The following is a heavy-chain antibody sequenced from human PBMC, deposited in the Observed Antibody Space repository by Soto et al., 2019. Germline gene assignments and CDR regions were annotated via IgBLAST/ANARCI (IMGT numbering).Heavy chain of an antibody. CDR2: ISTYNGNT. Sequence: QVQLVQSGAEVKKPGASMKVACKASGYTFTSYGISWVRQAPGQGLEWMGWISTYNGNTKYAQKRQDRVTMTPDTSTSTAYMELRSLRSDDTAVYYCARDRGSTAWYSFDYWGQGTLVTVSS. J-gene: IGHJ4*02. CDR3: ARDRGSTAWYSFDY. V-gene: IGHV1-18*01. CDR1: GYTFTSYG. D-gene: IGHD2-2*01.